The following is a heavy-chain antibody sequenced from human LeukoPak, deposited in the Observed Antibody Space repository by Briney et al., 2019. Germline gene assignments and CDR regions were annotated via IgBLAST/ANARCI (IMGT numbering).Heavy chain of an antibody. CDR2: ISAYNGNT. V-gene: IGHV1-18*01. J-gene: IGHJ4*02. CDR1: GYTFTSYG. Sequence: ASVKLSCKASGYTFTSYGISWVRQAPGQGLEWMGWISAYNGNTNYAQKLQGRVTMTTDTSTSTAYMELRSLRSDDTAVYYCARDGWIQLWPSRNYFDYWGQGTLVTVSS. CDR3: ARDGWIQLWPSRNYFDY. D-gene: IGHD5-18*01.